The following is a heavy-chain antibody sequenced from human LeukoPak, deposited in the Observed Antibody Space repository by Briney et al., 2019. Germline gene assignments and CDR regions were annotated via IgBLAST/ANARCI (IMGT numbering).Heavy chain of an antibody. CDR1: GFTFSNYW. CDR3: AKARYCDSTTCRYYGMDV. CDR2: INSDGIST. V-gene: IGHV3-74*01. Sequence: GGPLRLSCAACGFTFSNYWMQGVRQAPGKGLVGVSHINSDGISTSYADAVKGRFTISRDKAKNTLYLQMNSLRAEDTAVYYCAKARYCDSTTCRYYGMDVWGQGTTVTVSS. J-gene: IGHJ6*02. D-gene: IGHD2-2*01.